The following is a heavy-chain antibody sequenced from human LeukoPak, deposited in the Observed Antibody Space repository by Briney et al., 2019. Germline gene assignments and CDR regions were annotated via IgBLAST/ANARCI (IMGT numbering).Heavy chain of an antibody. CDR3: AKDYGNYRGFDY. CDR1: GFTFAHYM. D-gene: IGHD3-22*01. V-gene: IGHV3-43*01. Sequence: GGSLRLSCAASGFTFAHYMMHWVRQVPGKGLEGVSHITWNGATTYYADSVKGRFTISRDNSKNSLYLQMNSLRSEDTALYYCAKDYGNYRGFDYWGQGTLVTVTS. J-gene: IGHJ4*02. CDR2: ITWNGATT.